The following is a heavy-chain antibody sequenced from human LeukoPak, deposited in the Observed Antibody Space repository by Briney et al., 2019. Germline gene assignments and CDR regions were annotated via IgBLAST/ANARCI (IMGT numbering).Heavy chain of an antibody. CDR3: ARHQDAFDI. CDR2: IYYSGST. Sequence: SETLSLTCTVSGGSISSYYWNWIRQPPGKGLEWIGYIYYSGSTNYNPSLKSRVTISVDTSKNQFSLKLSSVTAADTAVYYCARHQDAFDIWGQGTVVTVSS. CDR1: GGSISSYY. V-gene: IGHV4-59*08. J-gene: IGHJ3*02.